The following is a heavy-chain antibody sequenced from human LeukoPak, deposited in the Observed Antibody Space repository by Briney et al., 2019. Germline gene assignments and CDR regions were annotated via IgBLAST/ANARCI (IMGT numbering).Heavy chain of an antibody. CDR3: ATIHSSSWYGDWFDP. Sequence: SETLSLTCTVSSGSISNSSYYWGWIRQPPGKGLEWIGSIYYSGSTYYNPSLKSRVTISIDTSKNQFSLKLSSVTAADTAVYYCATIHSSSWYGDWFDPWGQGTLVTVSS. D-gene: IGHD6-13*01. CDR2: IYYSGST. V-gene: IGHV4-39*07. J-gene: IGHJ5*02. CDR1: SGSISNSSYY.